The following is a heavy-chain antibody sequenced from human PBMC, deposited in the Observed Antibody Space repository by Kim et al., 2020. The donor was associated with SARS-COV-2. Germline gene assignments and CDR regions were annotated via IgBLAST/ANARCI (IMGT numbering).Heavy chain of an antibody. CDR2: INAGNGNT. CDR3: ARDSLSRWFGGPGYYYYYGMDV. CDR1: GYTFTSYA. J-gene: IGHJ6*02. Sequence: ASVKVSCKASGYTFTSYAMHWVRQAPGQRLEWMGWINAGNGNTKYSQKFQGRVTITRDTSASTAYMELSSLRSEDTAVYYCARDSLSRWFGGPGYYYYYGMDVWGQGTTVTVSS. D-gene: IGHD3-10*01. V-gene: IGHV1-3*01.